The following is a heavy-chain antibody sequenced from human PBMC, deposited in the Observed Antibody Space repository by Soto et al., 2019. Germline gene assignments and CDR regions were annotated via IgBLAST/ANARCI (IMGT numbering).Heavy chain of an antibody. CDR1: GYTFTSYY. CDR3: ARDKVSSSVFPYYYYYGMDV. CDR2: INPSGGST. J-gene: IGHJ6*02. D-gene: IGHD6-6*01. V-gene: IGHV1-46*01. Sequence: GASVKVSCKASGYTFTSYYMHWVRQAPGQGLEWMGIINPSGGSTSYAQKFQGRVTMTRDTSTSTVYMELSSLRSEDTAVYYCARDKVSSSVFPYYYYYGMDVWGQGTTVTVSS.